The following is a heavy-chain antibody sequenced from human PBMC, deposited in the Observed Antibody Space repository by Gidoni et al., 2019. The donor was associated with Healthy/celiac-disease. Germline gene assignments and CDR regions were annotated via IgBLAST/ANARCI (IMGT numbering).Heavy chain of an antibody. CDR2: ISGSGGST. CDR1: GFTFSSYA. CDR3: AKDSGSYWRPFDY. D-gene: IGHD1-26*01. V-gene: IGHV3-23*01. Sequence: EVQLLESGGGLVQPGGSLRLSCAASGFTFSSYAMSWVRQAPGKGLAWVSAISGSGGSTYYADSVKGRFTISRDNSKNTLYLQMNSLRAEDTAVYYCAKDSGSYWRPFDYWGQGTLVTVSS. J-gene: IGHJ4*02.